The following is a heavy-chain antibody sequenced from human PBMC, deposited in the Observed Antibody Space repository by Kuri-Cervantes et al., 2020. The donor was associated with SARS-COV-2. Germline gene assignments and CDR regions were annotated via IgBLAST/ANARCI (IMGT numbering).Heavy chain of an antibody. Sequence: GESLKIPCAASGFTFSSYGMHWVRQAPGKGLEWVAVIWYDGSNKYYADSVKGRFTISRDNSKNTLYLQMNSLRAEDTAVYYCARAFVVVVAAWRTGMDVWGQGTTVTVSS. CDR1: GFTFSSYG. J-gene: IGHJ6*02. V-gene: IGHV3-33*01. CDR2: IWYDGSNK. CDR3: ARAFVVVVAAWRTGMDV. D-gene: IGHD2-15*01.